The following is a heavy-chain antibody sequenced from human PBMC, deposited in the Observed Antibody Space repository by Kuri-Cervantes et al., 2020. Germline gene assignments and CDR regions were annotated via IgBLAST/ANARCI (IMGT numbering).Heavy chain of an antibody. CDR1: GYSISSGYY. CDR3: ARVPDSSGYYGFDY. Sequence: SETLSLTCAVSGYSISSGYYWGWIRQPPGQGLEWIGTINYSGSTYYNPSLKSRITISVDTSKNQFSLKLSSVTAADTAVYNCARVPDSSGYYGFDYWGQGTLVTVSS. D-gene: IGHD3-22*01. CDR2: INYSGST. J-gene: IGHJ4*02. V-gene: IGHV4-38-2*01.